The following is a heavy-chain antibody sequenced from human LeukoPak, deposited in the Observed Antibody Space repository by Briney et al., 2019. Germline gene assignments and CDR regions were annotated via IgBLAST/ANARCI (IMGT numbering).Heavy chain of an antibody. D-gene: IGHD6-19*01. CDR3: ATSYSYSSGWYSVDY. J-gene: IGHJ4*02. Sequence: RSSETLSLTCTVYGGSFSGYYWSWIRQPPGKGLEWIGEINHSGSTNYNPSLKSRVTISVDTSKNQFSLKLSSVTAADTAVYYCATSYSYSSGWYSVDYWGQGTLVTVSS. V-gene: IGHV4-34*01. CDR1: GGSFSGYY. CDR2: INHSGST.